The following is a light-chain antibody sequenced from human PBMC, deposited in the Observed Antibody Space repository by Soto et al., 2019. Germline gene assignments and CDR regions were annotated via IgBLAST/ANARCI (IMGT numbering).Light chain of an antibody. Sequence: ELVLTQSPGTLSLSPGERATLSCRASQSVSGNFLAWYQQKTGQAPRLLISGASSRAPGIPARFSGSGSGTDFTLTISSLEPEDFAVYYCQQRSNWPPITFGQGTRLEIK. J-gene: IGKJ5*01. CDR1: QSVSGN. CDR2: GAS. V-gene: IGKV3-11*01. CDR3: QQRSNWPPIT.